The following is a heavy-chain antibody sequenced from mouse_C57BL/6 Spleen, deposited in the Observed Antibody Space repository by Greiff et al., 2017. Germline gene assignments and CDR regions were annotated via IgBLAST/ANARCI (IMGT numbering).Heavy chain of an antibody. CDR1: GYTFTSYW. CDR3: ANGH. Sequence: QVQLQQPGAELVRPGTSVKLSCKASGYTFTSYWMHWVKQRPGQGLEWIGVIDPSDSYTNYNQKFKGKATLTVDTSTSTAYMQLSSLTSEDSAVYYCANGHWGQGTTLTVSS. D-gene: IGHD1-1*01. V-gene: IGHV1-59*01. J-gene: IGHJ2*01. CDR2: IDPSDSYT.